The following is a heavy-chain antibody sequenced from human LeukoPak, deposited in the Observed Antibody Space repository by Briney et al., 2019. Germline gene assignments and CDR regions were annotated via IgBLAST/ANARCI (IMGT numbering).Heavy chain of an antibody. V-gene: IGHV5-51*01. Sequence: PGESLKISCEGSGYNFDSYLIAWVRQVPGKGLEWMGITNPSDFDIRKSPSFQGQVTISVDQSISTAYLEWSSLKASDTAIYYCARQSGYYAFDFWGQGTLVTVSS. J-gene: IGHJ4*02. CDR1: GYNFDSYL. CDR3: ARQSGYYAFDF. CDR2: TNPSDFDI. D-gene: IGHD3-22*01.